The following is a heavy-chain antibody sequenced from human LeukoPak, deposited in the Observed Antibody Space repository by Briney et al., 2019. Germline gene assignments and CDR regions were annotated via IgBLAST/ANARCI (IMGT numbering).Heavy chain of an antibody. CDR3: AKTPHSLWFGELLFDY. V-gene: IGHV3-23*01. Sequence: PGGSLRLSCAASGFTFSSYGMSWVRQAPGKGLEWVSAISGSGGSTYYADSVKGRFTISRDNSKNTLYLQMNSLRAEDTAVYYCAKTPHSLWFGELLFDYWGQGTLVTVSS. D-gene: IGHD3-10*01. CDR1: GFTFSSYG. CDR2: ISGSGGST. J-gene: IGHJ4*02.